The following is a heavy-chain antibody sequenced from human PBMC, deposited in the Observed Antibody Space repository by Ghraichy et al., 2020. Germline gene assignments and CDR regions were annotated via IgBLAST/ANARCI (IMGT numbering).Heavy chain of an antibody. D-gene: IGHD5-24*01. CDR3: ARVHQADSRDGYKGLSNWFDP. CDR1: GGSISSGGYY. V-gene: IGHV4-31*03. CDR2: IYYSGST. J-gene: IGHJ5*02. Sequence: SETLSLTCTVSGGSISSGGYYWSWILQHPGKGLEWIGYIYYSGSTYYNPSLKSRFTISVDTSKNQFSLKLSSVTAADTAVYYCARVHQADSRDGYKGLSNWFDPWGQGTLVTVSS.